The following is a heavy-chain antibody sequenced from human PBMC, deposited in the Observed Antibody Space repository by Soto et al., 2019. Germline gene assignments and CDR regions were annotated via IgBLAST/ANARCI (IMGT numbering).Heavy chain of an antibody. CDR1: GGTFSSYT. V-gene: IGHV1-69*02. CDR3: ARVAPECLRLGVGAFDI. CDR2: IIPILGIA. Sequence: QVQLVQSGAEVKKPGSSVKVSCKASGGTFSSYTISWVRQAPGQGLEWMGRIIPILGIANYAQKFQGRVTITADKSTSTAYMELSSLSSEDTAVYYCARVAPECLRLGVGAFDIWGQGTMVTVSS. D-gene: IGHD3-3*01. J-gene: IGHJ3*02.